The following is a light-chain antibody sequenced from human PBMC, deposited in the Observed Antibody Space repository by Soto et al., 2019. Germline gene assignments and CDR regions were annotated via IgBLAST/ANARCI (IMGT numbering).Light chain of an antibody. J-gene: IGKJ1*01. CDR1: QSFNSIY. V-gene: IGKV3-20*01. CDR2: GAS. CDR3: HQYDSWT. Sequence: EIVLTQSPGTLSLSPGERATLSCRASQSFNSIYLAWYQQKPDQAPRLLIYGASSRATGIPDRFSGSGSGTDFTLTISRLEPEDFAVYYCHQYDSWTFGQGTKVDIK.